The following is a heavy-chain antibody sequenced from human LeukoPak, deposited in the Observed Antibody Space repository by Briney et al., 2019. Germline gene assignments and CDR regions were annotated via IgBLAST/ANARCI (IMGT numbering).Heavy chain of an antibody. CDR1: GSLMPFSSSG. CDR3: VAILVSGAIWQFDL. Sequence: APSLRLSCHASGSLMPFSSSGWHWVRQAPGKGLEWVAIIWDDGSKRYYSDSVKARFTTPKDTSKTTLYLQMNSLRTEDTAEYYCVAILVSGAIWQFDLWGRGTLVTVSS. CDR2: IWDDGSKR. V-gene: IGHV3-33*01. J-gene: IGHJ2*01. D-gene: IGHD2-2*02.